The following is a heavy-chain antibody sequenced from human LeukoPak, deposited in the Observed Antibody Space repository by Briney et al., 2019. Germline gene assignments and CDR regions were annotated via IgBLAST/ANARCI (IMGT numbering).Heavy chain of an antibody. V-gene: IGHV3-66*01. CDR1: GFTVSSNY. J-gene: IGHJ3*02. CDR2: IYSGGST. Sequence: QTGGSLRLSCAASGFTVSSNYMSWVRQAPGKGLEWDSVIYSGGSTYYADSVKGRFTISRDNSKNTLYLQMNSLRAEDTAVYYCARDPWGNGAFDILGQGTMVTVSS. CDR3: ARDPWGNGAFDI. D-gene: IGHD3-16*01.